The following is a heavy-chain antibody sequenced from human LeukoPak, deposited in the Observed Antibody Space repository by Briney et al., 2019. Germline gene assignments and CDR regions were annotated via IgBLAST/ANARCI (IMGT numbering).Heavy chain of an antibody. J-gene: IGHJ5*02. D-gene: IGHD2-15*01. CDR2: INQAGSEK. CDR1: GLIFSSYW. V-gene: IGHV3-7*05. CDR3: ARVVVGVTKRFDP. Sequence: GGSLRLSCAASGLIFSSYWMSWVRQAPGKGLEWVANINQAGSEKYYVDSVKGRFTISRDNAKNSLFLQMNSLRAEDTAVYFCARVVVGVTKRFDPWGQGTLVIVSS.